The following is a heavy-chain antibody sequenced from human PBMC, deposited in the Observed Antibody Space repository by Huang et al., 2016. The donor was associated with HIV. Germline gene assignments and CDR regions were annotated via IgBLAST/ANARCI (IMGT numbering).Heavy chain of an antibody. V-gene: IGHV4-34*01. J-gene: IGHJ3*01. CDR3: ARGMRLLRFGEVNDAFDV. Sequence: QVQLQQWGAGLLKPSETLSLTCAVYGASFTDHNWLGEINHRGTVNHNPALNSRVTISRDTAKSQCSLKLTSVTAADTAVYYCARGMRLLRFGEVNDAFDVWGRGTMVTVSS. CDR1: GASFTDHN. D-gene: IGHD6-25*01. CDR2: INHRGTV.